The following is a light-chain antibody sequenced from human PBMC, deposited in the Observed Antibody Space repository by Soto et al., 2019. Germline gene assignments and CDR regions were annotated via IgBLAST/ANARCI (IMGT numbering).Light chain of an antibody. CDR3: SSYTSSSTLYV. CDR1: SSDVGGYNY. Sequence: QYVLTQPASVSGSPGQSITIPCTGTSSDVGGYNYVSWYQQHPGKAPKLMIYDVSNRPSGVSNRFSGSKSGNTASLTISGLQAEDEADYYCSSYTSSSTLYVFGTGTKVTVL. J-gene: IGLJ1*01. CDR2: DVS. V-gene: IGLV2-14*01.